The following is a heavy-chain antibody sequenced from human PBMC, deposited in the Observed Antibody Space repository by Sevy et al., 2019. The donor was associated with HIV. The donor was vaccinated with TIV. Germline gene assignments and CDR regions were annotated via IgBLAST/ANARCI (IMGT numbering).Heavy chain of an antibody. V-gene: IGHV3-7*01. CDR3: ARDLFGSGHDILTVQHGLDV. CDR2: ISPDESEK. CDR1: GFTFSTYW. Sequence: GGSLRLSCGASGFTFSTYWMTWVRQGPGRGLEWVANISPDESEKYTVNSVKGRFTVSRDNAKNSLYLQMHSLRAEDTAVYYCARDLFGSGHDILTVQHGLDVWGQGTTVTVSS. J-gene: IGHJ6*02. D-gene: IGHD3-9*01.